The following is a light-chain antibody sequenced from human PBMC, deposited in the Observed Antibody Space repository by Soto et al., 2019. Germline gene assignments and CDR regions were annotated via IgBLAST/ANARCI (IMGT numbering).Light chain of an antibody. J-gene: IGLJ1*01. CDR2: DTS. Sequence: QSALTQPPSVSAAPGQRVTISCSGSSSNIANNYVSWFQQVPGTAPKLLIYDTSQRLSGIPDRFSGSKSGTSATLGITGLQTGDEADYYCGTWDSSLNAYVFGSGTKV. V-gene: IGLV1-51*01. CDR3: GTWDSSLNAYV. CDR1: SSNIANNY.